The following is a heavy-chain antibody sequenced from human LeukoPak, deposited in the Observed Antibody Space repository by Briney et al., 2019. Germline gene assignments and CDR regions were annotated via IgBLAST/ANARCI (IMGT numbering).Heavy chain of an antibody. D-gene: IGHD3-9*01. J-gene: IGHJ4*02. Sequence: SETLSLTCAVYGGSFSGYYWSWIRQPPGKGLEWIGEIYHSGSTNYNPSLKSRVTISVDKSKNQFSLKLSSVTAADTAVYYCARTPNYDILTGYYKGDFDYWGQGTLVTVSS. V-gene: IGHV4-34*01. CDR3: ARTPNYDILTGYYKGDFDY. CDR1: GGSFSGYY. CDR2: IYHSGST.